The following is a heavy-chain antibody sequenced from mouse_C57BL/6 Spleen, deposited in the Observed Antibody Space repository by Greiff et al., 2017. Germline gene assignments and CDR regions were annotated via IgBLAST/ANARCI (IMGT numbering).Heavy chain of an antibody. J-gene: IGHJ1*03. CDR2: INPNNGGT. Sequence: VQLQQSGPELVKPGASVKISCKASGYTFTDYYMNWVKQSHGKSLEWIGDINPNNGGTIYNQKFKGKATLTVDKSSSTAYMELRSLTSEDSAVYYCARSTVVAGGYFDVWGTGTTVTVSS. CDR3: ARSTVVAGGYFDV. D-gene: IGHD1-1*01. CDR1: GYTFTDYY. V-gene: IGHV1-26*01.